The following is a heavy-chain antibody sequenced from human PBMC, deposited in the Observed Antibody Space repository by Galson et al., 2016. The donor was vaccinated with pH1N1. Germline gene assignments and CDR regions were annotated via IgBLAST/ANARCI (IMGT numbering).Heavy chain of an antibody. Sequence: SETLSLTCTVSGASVTSRSHYWDWIRQPPGKGLEWLGNIHSSGSSYYNPSLKSRVSISVDTSKNQFSLHVRSVTAADTAVYYCARNIGYSRGYYFDFWGQGTLLTVSS. CDR1: GASVTSRSHY. J-gene: IGHJ4*02. D-gene: IGHD2-15*01. V-gene: IGHV4-39*01. CDR3: ARNIGYSRGYYFDF. CDR2: IHSSGSS.